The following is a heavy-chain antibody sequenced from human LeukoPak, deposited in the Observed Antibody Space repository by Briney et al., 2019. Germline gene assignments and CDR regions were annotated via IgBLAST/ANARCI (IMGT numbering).Heavy chain of an antibody. D-gene: IGHD6-19*01. V-gene: IGHV4-59*08. CDR2: IYYSGST. J-gene: IGHJ4*02. Sequence: SETLSLTCTVSGGSISSYYWSWIRQPPGKGLEWIGYIYYSGSTNYNPSPKSRVTISVDTSKNQFSLKLSSVTAADTAVYYCARHGHSSGWQIDYWGQGTLVTVSS. CDR1: GGSISSYY. CDR3: ARHGHSSGWQIDY.